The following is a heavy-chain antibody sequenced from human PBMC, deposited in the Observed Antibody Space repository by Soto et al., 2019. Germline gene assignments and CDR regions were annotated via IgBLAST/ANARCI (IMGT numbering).Heavy chain of an antibody. J-gene: IGHJ6*03. Sequence: PSQTLSLTCAISGDSVSSNSAAWNWIRQSPSRGLEWLGRTYYRSKWYNDYAVSVKSRITINPDTSKNQSSLQLNSVTPEDTAVYYCARELFGVVIISYYCYMDVWGKGTTVTVSS. CDR2: TYYRSKWYN. CDR3: ARELFGVVIISYYCYMDV. V-gene: IGHV6-1*01. D-gene: IGHD3-3*01. CDR1: GDSVSSNSAA.